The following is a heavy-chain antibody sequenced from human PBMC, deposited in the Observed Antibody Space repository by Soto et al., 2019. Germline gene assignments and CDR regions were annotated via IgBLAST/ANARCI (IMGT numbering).Heavy chain of an antibody. V-gene: IGHV4-4*02. J-gene: IGHJ3*01. CDR1: GASISTSNG. CDR3: ARGPRSGSYSVDGFDV. D-gene: IGHD1-26*01. CDR2: IYHHGSA. Sequence: SETLSLTCVVSGASISTSNGWSWVRQVPGKGLEWIGEIYHHGSATYSPSLKSRLTLSVDKSRSQFSLRLTNVTAADTAIYYCARGPRSGSYSVDGFDVWGQGTVVTVSS.